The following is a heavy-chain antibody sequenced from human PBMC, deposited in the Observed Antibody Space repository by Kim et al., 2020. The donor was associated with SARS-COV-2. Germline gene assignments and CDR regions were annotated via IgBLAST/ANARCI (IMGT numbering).Heavy chain of an antibody. CDR3: ATSITRVGYGMDV. Sequence: NIPQRVQGRVTMTRETSISTAYMELSRVTSDDTAVYYCATSITRVGYGMDVWGQGTTVTVSS. D-gene: IGHD1-20*01. J-gene: IGHJ6*02. V-gene: IGHV1-2*02.